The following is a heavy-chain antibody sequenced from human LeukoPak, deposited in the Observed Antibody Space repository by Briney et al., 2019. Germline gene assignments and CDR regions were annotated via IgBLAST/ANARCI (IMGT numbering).Heavy chain of an antibody. CDR1: GDSVSSNSAA. V-gene: IGHV6-1*01. CDR3: ARSPRGYSYGYPSGFDY. Sequence: PSQTLSLTCAISGDSVSSNSAAWDRIRQSPSRGLEWLGRTYYRSKWFNGYAVSVKSRITINPDTSKNQFSLQLNSVTPEDTAVYYCARSPRGYSYGYPSGFDYWGQGTLVTVSS. CDR2: TYYRSKWFN. J-gene: IGHJ4*02. D-gene: IGHD5-18*01.